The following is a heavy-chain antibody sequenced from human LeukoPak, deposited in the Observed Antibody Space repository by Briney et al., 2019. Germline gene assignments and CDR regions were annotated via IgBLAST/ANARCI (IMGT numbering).Heavy chain of an antibody. V-gene: IGHV4-59*01. J-gene: IGHJ4*02. Sequence: SETLSLTCTVSGGSISSYYWSWIRQPPGKGLEWIGYIYYSGSTNYNPSLKSRVTISVDTSKNQFSLKLTSVTAADTAVYYCARGVPEYYDFWSGYFYYFDYWGQGTLVTVSS. CDR1: GGSISSYY. CDR2: IYYSGST. D-gene: IGHD3-3*01. CDR3: ARGVPEYYDFWSGYFYYFDY.